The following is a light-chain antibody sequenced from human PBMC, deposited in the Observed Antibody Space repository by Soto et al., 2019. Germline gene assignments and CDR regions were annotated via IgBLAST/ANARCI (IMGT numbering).Light chain of an antibody. Sequence: ETVMTQSPATLSASPGESATLSCGASQSVGTNLGWYQQKPGQAPRLLIYGASTRATGVAARFSGTWSGTEFTLTISSLHAEDFAVYYCQQYNDWTLTFGGGTKVEIK. CDR2: GAS. J-gene: IGKJ4*01. V-gene: IGKV3-15*01. CDR3: QQYNDWTLT. CDR1: QSVGTN.